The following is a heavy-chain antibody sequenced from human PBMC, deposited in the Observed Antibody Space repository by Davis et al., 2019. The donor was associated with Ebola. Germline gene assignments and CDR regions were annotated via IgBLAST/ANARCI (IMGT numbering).Heavy chain of an antibody. CDR1: EITFSSYS. CDR2: ISSSSSTI. V-gene: IGHV3-48*01. J-gene: IGHJ4*02. D-gene: IGHD2-2*01. CDR3: ARAGWDIVVVPAAHHTFDF. Sequence: GESLKISCAASEITFSSYSMNWVRQAPGKGLQWISYISSSSSTIYYADSVKGRFTISRDNAKNSLYLQMNSLRAEDTAVYYCARAGWDIVVVPAAHHTFDFWGQGTLVTVSS.